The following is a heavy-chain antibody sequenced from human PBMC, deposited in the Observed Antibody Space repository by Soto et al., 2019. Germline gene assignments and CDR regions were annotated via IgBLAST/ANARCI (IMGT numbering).Heavy chain of an antibody. CDR2: ISSSSSYI. D-gene: IGHD3-3*01. J-gene: IGHJ6*02. V-gene: IGHV3-21*01. CDR1: GFTFSSYS. CDR3: ARDTSGGDFWSGYSYYYGMDV. Sequence: GGSLRLSCAASGFTFSSYSMNWIRQAPGKGLEWVSSISSSSSYIYYADSVKGRFTISRDNAKNSLYLQMNSLRAEDTAVYYCARDTSGGDFWSGYSYYYGMDVWGQGTTVTVSS.